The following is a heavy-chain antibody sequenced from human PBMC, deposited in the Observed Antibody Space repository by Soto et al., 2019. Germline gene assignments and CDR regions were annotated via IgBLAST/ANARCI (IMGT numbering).Heavy chain of an antibody. CDR2: IYYSGST. CDR3: ARESVGAAAGYVPDFDY. V-gene: IGHV4-31*03. Sequence: PSETLSLTCTVSGGSISSGGYYWSWIRQHPGKGLEWIGYIYYSGSTYYNPSLKSRVTISVDTSKNQFSLKLSSVTAADTAVYYCARESVGAAAGYVPDFDYWGQGTLVTVSS. CDR1: GGSISSGGYY. J-gene: IGHJ4*02. D-gene: IGHD6-13*01.